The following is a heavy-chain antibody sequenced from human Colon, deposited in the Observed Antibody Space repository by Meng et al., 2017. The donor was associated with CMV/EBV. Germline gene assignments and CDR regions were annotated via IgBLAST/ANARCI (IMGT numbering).Heavy chain of an antibody. J-gene: IGHJ4*02. CDR3: ASPYYYDSSGYNN. D-gene: IGHD3-22*01. CDR2: INHSGST. V-gene: IGHV4-34*01. CDR1: GGSFSGYY. Sequence: VQLQQWGAGRVKPSETLSITCAVYGGSFSGYYWSWIRQPPGKGLEWIGEINHSGSTNYNPSLKSRVTISVDTSKNQFSLKLSSVTAADTAVYYCASPYYYDSSGYNNWGQGTLVTVSS.